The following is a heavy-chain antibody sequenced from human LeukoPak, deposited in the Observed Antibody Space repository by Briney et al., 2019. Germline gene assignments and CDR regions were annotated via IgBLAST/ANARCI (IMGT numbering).Heavy chain of an antibody. CDR1: GFTFSSYW. CDR3: ASSDSSGYGAFDI. D-gene: IGHD3-22*01. J-gene: IGHJ3*02. V-gene: IGHV3-74*01. CDR2: INSDGYSI. Sequence: PGGSLRLSCAASGFTFSSYWMHWVRQAPGKGLVWVSRINSDGYSISYADSVKGRFTISRENAKNTLYLQMNSLRAEDTAVYYCASSDSSGYGAFDIWGQGTMVTVSS.